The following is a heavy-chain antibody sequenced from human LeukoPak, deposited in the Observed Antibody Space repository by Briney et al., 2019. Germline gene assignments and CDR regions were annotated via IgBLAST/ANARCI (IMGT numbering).Heavy chain of an antibody. CDR1: GFTFSSYE. D-gene: IGHD6-13*01. V-gene: IGHV3-48*03. CDR3: ARDRKAAAGTSFDY. Sequence: GGSLRLSCAASGFTFSSYEMNWVRQAPGKGLEWVSYISSSGSTIYYADSVKGRFTISRDNAKNSLYLQMNSLRAEDTAVYYCARDRKAAAGTSFDYWGQGTLVTASS. J-gene: IGHJ4*02. CDR2: ISSSGSTI.